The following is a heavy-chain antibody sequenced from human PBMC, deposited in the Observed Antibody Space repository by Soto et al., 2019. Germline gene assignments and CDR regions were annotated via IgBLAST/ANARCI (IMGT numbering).Heavy chain of an antibody. Sequence: QITLKESGPTLVKPTQTLTLTCTLSGFSLSTSGAGVGWIRQPPGKALEWLALIYWDDDKRYSPSLKSRLTITKDNSKNQVVLTMTYMDPVDTATYYCAHKGDGYRGFKYWGQGTLVTVSS. CDR1: GFSLSTSGAG. V-gene: IGHV2-5*02. D-gene: IGHD5-12*01. CDR3: AHKGDGYRGFKY. J-gene: IGHJ4*02. CDR2: IYWDDDK.